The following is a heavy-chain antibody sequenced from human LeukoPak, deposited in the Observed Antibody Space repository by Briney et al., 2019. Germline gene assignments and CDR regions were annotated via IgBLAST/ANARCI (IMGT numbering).Heavy chain of an antibody. CDR2: IYHSGSP. D-gene: IGHD1-1*01. V-gene: IGHV4-4*02. CDR1: GFSFSSYG. J-gene: IGHJ4*02. CDR3: ARVNINNWHSCDY. Sequence: PGGSLRLSCAASGFSFSSYGMSWVRQPPGKGLEWIGEIYHSGSPNYNPSLKSRVTISVDKSRNHFSLNLSSVTAADTAVYYCARVNINNWHSCDYWGQGTLVTVSS.